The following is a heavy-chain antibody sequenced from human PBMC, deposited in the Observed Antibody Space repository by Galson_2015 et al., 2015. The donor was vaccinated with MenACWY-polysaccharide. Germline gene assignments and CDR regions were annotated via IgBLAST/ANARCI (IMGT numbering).Heavy chain of an antibody. J-gene: IGHJ4*02. V-gene: IGHV3-30*18. CDR2: ISYDGSNK. D-gene: IGHD2-2*01. CDR3: AKGPRCSSTSCYPGGARLGY. Sequence: SLRLSCAASGFTFSSYGMHWVRQAPGKGLEWVAVISYDGSNKYYADSVKGRFTISRDNSKNTLYLQMNSLRAEDTAVYYCAKGPRCSSTSCYPGGARLGYWGQGTLVTVSS. CDR1: GFTFSSYG.